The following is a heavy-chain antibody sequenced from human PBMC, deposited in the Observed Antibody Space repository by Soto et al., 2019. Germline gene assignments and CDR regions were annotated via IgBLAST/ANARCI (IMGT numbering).Heavy chain of an antibody. CDR2: IHPSGDT. Sequence: SETLSLTCAVHSGSFSSDYCTWTRQPPGKGLEWIGEIHPSGDTDYNPSLSNRVTISLDTSKSQFSLRLTSVTAADTALYFCARDSNDSSGYYFGYWGQGTLVTVSS. J-gene: IGHJ4*02. V-gene: IGHV4-34*01. CDR3: ARDSNDSSGYYFGY. CDR1: SGSFSSDY. D-gene: IGHD3-22*01.